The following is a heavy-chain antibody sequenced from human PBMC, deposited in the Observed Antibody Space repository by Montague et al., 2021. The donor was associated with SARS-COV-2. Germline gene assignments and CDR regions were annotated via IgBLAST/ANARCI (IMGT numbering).Heavy chain of an antibody. CDR2: INYSGRT. J-gene: IGHJ6*02. V-gene: IGHV4-39*07. D-gene: IGHD6-13*01. CDR3: ARVPSWFEQQLIYEWGMDV. CDR1: GGSFSSSIYY. Sequence: SETLSLTCTVSGGSFSSSIYYWGWIRQPPGKGLEWIGSINYSGRTYYNPSLKSRVTISVDTSKNQIFLKVTSVTAADTAAYYCARVPSWFEQQLIYEWGMDVWGQGTPVTVSS.